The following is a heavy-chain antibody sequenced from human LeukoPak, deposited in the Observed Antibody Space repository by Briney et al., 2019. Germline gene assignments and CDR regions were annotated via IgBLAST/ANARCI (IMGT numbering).Heavy chain of an antibody. D-gene: IGHD3-22*01. CDR1: GGTFSSYA. CDR3: ARGRTYYYDSSGSRYYYGMDV. Sequence: GASVKVSCKASGGTFSSYAISWVRQAPGQGLEWMGGIIPIFGTANYAQKFQGRVTITADESTSTAYMELSSLRSEDTAAYYCARGRTYYYDSSGSRYYYGMDVWGQGTTVTVSS. J-gene: IGHJ6*02. V-gene: IGHV1-69*13. CDR2: IIPIFGTA.